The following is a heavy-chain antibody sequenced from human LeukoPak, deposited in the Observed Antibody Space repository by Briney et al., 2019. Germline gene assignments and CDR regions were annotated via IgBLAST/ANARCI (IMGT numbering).Heavy chain of an antibody. Sequence: SETLSLTCAVCGGSFSGYYWSLIRQPPGKGLEWIGEINHSGSTNYNPSLKSRVTISVDTSKNQFSLKLSSVTAADTAVYYCARVGYYDSSGYFAPPGDYWGQGTLVTVSS. CDR1: GGSFSGYY. D-gene: IGHD3-22*01. CDR2: INHSGST. V-gene: IGHV4-34*01. J-gene: IGHJ4*02. CDR3: ARVGYYDSSGYFAPPGDY.